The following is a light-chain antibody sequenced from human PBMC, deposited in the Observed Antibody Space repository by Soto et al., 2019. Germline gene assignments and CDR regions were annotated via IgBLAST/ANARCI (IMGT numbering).Light chain of an antibody. CDR1: SSNIGAGYE. V-gene: IGLV1-40*01. CDR2: ENN. CDR3: QSYDSSLSGYV. Sequence: QSVLTQPPSVSEAPGQRVTISCTGSSSNIGAGYEAHWYQQVPGTAPKLLIYENNNRPLGVTDRFSGSKSGTSASLAITGLQAEDEAEYYCQSYDSSLSGYVFGTGTKVTVL. J-gene: IGLJ1*01.